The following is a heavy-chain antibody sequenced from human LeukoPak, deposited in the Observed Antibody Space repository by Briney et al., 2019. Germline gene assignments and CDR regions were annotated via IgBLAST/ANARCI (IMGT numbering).Heavy chain of an antibody. Sequence: GGSLRLSCAASGFTFNSAWMSWVRQAPGKGLEWVGRIKGKTAAGAPDYVASVKGRFTISRDDSKNTLFLQMNSLKTEDTAVYYCITGVYDFWSGFYSPNHYFDYWGQGTLVTVSS. J-gene: IGHJ4*02. CDR2: IKGKTAAGAP. CDR3: ITGVYDFWSGFYSPNHYFDY. D-gene: IGHD3-3*01. V-gene: IGHV3-15*01. CDR1: GFTFNSAW.